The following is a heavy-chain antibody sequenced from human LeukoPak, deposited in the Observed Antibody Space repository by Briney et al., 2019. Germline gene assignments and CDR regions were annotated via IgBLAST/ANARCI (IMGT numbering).Heavy chain of an antibody. D-gene: IGHD6-13*01. CDR3: ASIVVAATGRGYYYYGMDV. CDR1: GYSFASFW. Sequence: GESLKISCKGSGYSFASFWIGWVRQMPGKGLEWTGIIYPGDSDTRYSPSFQGQVTISADKSISTTYVQWSSLKASDTAMYYCASIVVAATGRGYYYYGMDVWGQGTTVAVSS. CDR2: IYPGDSDT. V-gene: IGHV5-51*01. J-gene: IGHJ6*02.